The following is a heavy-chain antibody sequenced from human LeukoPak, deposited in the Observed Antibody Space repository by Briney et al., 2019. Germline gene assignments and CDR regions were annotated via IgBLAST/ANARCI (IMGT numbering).Heavy chain of an antibody. Sequence: PSETLSLTCTVSGGSISSYYWSWIRQPPGKGLEWIGYIYYSGSTNYNPSLKSRVTIPVDTSKNQFSLKLSSVTAADTAVYYCARARLNYYDSSGYSPYPDYWGQGTLVTVSS. J-gene: IGHJ4*02. V-gene: IGHV4-59*01. CDR3: ARARLNYYDSSGYSPYPDY. CDR1: GGSISSYY. D-gene: IGHD3-22*01. CDR2: IYYSGST.